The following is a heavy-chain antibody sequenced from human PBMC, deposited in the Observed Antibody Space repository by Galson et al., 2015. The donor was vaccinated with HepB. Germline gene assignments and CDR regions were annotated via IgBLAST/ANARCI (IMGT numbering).Heavy chain of an antibody. J-gene: IGHJ5*02. D-gene: IGHD1-7*01. CDR1: GYTFTSYG. V-gene: IGHV1-18*04. CDR3: ARDSLELKEVRFNWFDP. CDR2: ISAYNGNT. Sequence: SVKVSCKASGYTFTSYGISWVRQAPGQGLEWMGWISAYNGNTNYAQKLQGRVTMTTDTSTSTAYMELRSLRSDDTAVYYCARDSLELKEVRFNWFDPWGQGTLVTVSS.